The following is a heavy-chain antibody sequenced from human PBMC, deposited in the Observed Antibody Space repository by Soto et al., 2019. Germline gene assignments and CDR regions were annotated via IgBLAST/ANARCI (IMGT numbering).Heavy chain of an antibody. Sequence: SVQVSCKATGSTFSSYAISWARQAPGQGLEWMGGIIPIFGTANYAQKFQGRVTITADESTSTAYMELSSLRPEDTAVYYCARGGLAAAGRRYYYGMDVWGQATTVTVS. J-gene: IGHJ6*02. CDR3: ARGGLAAAGRRYYYGMDV. CDR1: GSTFSSYA. D-gene: IGHD6-13*01. V-gene: IGHV1-69*01. CDR2: IIPIFGTA.